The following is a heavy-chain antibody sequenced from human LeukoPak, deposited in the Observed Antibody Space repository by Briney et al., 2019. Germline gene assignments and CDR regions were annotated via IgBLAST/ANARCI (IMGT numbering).Heavy chain of an antibody. CDR1: GLTFSSYS. Sequence: GGSLRLSCAASGLTFSSYSMNWVRQAPGKGLEWVSYISSSSSTIYYADSVKGRFTISRDNAKNSLYLQMNSLRAEDTAVYYCARGGGYYYRGAFDIWGQGTMVTVSS. CDR2: ISSSSSTI. CDR3: ARGGGYYYRGAFDI. J-gene: IGHJ3*02. D-gene: IGHD3-22*01. V-gene: IGHV3-48*01.